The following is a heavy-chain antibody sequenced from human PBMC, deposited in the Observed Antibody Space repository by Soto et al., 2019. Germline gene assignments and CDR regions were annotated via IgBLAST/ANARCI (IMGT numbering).Heavy chain of an antibody. CDR1: GGTFSSYA. CDR2: IIPIFGTA. CDR3: ARGGVRKYSSSWYDSSFDY. J-gene: IGHJ4*02. V-gene: IGHV1-69*01. D-gene: IGHD6-13*01. Sequence: QVQLVQSGAEVKKPGSSVKVSCKASGGTFSSYAISWVRQAPGQGLEWMGGIIPIFGTANYAQKFQGRVTITADESTSTDYMELSSLRSEDTAVYYCARGGVRKYSSSWYDSSFDYWGQGTLVTVSA.